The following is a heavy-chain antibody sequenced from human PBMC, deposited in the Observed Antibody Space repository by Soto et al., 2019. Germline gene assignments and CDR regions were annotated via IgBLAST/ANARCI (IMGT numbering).Heavy chain of an antibody. D-gene: IGHD1-1*01. CDR3: ARTTGAVGYYYYGMDV. CDR1: GGSISSYY. CDR2: IYYSGST. J-gene: IGHJ6*02. Sequence: TVSGGSISSYYWSWIRQPPGKGLEWIGYIYYSGSTNYNPSLKSRVTISVDTSKNQFSLKLSSVTAADTAVYYCARTTGAVGYYYYGMDVWGQGTTVTVYS. V-gene: IGHV4-59*01.